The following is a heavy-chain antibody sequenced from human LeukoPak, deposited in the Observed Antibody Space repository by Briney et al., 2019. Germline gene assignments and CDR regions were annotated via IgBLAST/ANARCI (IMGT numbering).Heavy chain of an antibody. CDR3: ARPNVGVRGVPTWFDY. D-gene: IGHD3-10*01. V-gene: IGHV4-4*07. CDR1: GGSISSYY. CDR2: IYTSGST. Sequence: SETLSLTCTVSGGSISSYYWSWIRQPAGKGLEWIGRIYTSGSTYYNPSLKSRVTISVDTSKNQFSLKLSSVTAADTAVYYCARPNVGVRGVPTWFDYWGQGTLVTVSS. J-gene: IGHJ4*02.